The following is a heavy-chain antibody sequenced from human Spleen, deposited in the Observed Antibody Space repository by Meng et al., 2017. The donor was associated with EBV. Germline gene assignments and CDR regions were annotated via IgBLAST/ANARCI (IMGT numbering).Heavy chain of an antibody. J-gene: IGHJ2*01. Sequence: GQLQSSGPGLGQPSWTRAPTCAFSAGCFSSYDWSWIRRPQGKGLGWICHIFSSGRTNYNPSLKSRVTISVDRSKNQFSLKLTSVTAADTAVYYCARVGGGRRLGFDLWGRGTLVTVSS. CDR2: IFSSGRT. CDR3: ARVGGGRRLGFDL. CDR1: AGCFSSYD. V-gene: IGHV4-59*01. D-gene: IGHD3-16*01.